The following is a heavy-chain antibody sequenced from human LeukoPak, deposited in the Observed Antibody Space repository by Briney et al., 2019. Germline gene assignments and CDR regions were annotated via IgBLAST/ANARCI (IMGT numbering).Heavy chain of an antibody. CDR2: IRYDGSNK. V-gene: IGHV3-30*02. CDR3: ARSLLLLWFGEPLDY. D-gene: IGHD3-10*01. CDR1: DLTFSRYG. Sequence: GGSLRLSCAASDLTFSRYGMQWVRQAPGKGLEWVAFIRYDGSNKYYADSVKGRFTISRDNAKNSLYLQMNSLRAEDTAVYYCARSLLLLWFGEPLDYWGQGTLVTVSS. J-gene: IGHJ4*02.